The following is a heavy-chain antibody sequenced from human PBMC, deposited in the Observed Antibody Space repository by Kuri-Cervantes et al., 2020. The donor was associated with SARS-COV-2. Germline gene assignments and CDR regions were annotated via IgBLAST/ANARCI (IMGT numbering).Heavy chain of an antibody. D-gene: IGHD3-9*01. Sequence: SETLSLTCTVSGYSISSGYYWGWIRQPPGKGLEWIGSICHSGSTYYNPSLKSRVTISVDTSKNQFSLKLSSVTAADTAVYFCARSQVVRHLDWSSELSYRYYMDVWGKGTTVTVSS. J-gene: IGHJ6*04. CDR1: GYSISSGYY. CDR3: ARSQVVRHLDWSSELSYRYYMDV. V-gene: IGHV4-38-2*02. CDR2: ICHSGST.